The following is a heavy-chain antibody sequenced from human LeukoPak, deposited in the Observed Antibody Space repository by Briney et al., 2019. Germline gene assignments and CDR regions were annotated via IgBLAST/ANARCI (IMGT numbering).Heavy chain of an antibody. CDR2: MWDDGTNE. Sequence: GGSLRLSCTASGFNFGIYGMHWVRQAPGKGLEWVAVMWDDGTNEYYVESVKGRFTISRDNGKRTLYLQMNSLRVEDTAVYYCAKGEQWLVGAFDIWGQGTMVTVSS. D-gene: IGHD6-19*01. V-gene: IGHV3-33*06. CDR3: AKGEQWLVGAFDI. J-gene: IGHJ3*02. CDR1: GFNFGIYG.